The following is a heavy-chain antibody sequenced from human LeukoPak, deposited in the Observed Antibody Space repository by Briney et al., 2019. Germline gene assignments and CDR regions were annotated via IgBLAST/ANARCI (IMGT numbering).Heavy chain of an antibody. CDR2: IYYSGST. Sequence: SQTLSLTCTVSGGSISSGGYYWSWIRQHPGKGLEWIGYIYYSGSTYYNPSLKSRVTISVDTSKNQFSLKLSSVTAADTAVYYCARDSQLVSEALDIWGQGTMVTVSS. CDR1: GGSISSGGYY. V-gene: IGHV4-31*03. D-gene: IGHD3-10*01. CDR3: ARDSQLVSEALDI. J-gene: IGHJ3*02.